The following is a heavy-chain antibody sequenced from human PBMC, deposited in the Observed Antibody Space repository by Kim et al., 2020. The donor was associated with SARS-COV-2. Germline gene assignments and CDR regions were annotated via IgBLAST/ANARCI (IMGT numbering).Heavy chain of an antibody. J-gene: IGHJ4*02. CDR2: ISGDGSGT. V-gene: IGHV3-23*01. D-gene: IGHD3-10*01. CDR1: GFTFSSCS. Sequence: GSLRLSCAASGFTFSSCSMAWVRQTPGKGLEWVSIISGDGSGTTYADSVKGRFTVSRDNSKNTQYLQMSGLRAEDTALYYCARYGSGTYYYDYWGQGTLVTVSS. CDR3: ARYGSGTYYYDY.